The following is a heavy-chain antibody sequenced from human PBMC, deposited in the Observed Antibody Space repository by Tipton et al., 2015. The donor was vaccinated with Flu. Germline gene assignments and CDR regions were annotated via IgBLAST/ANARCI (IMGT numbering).Heavy chain of an antibody. D-gene: IGHD4-17*01. J-gene: IGHJ4*02. CDR3: ARDRPYGDFSETLDY. CDR2: IHHRGST. V-gene: IGHV4-38-2*02. CDR1: GDSLTNGRY. Sequence: TLSLTCTVSGDSLTNGRYWDWVRQPPGKGLEWIGNIHHRGSTYYSPSLKSRVTISMDTSKNQFSLTLISVTAADTAIYYRARDRPYGDFSETLDYWGQGMLVTISS.